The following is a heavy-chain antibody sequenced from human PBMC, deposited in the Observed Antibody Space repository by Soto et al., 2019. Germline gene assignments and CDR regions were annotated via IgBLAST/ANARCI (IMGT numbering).Heavy chain of an antibody. V-gene: IGHV4-30-2*01. Sequence: QLKLQESGSGLVKPSQTLSLTCAVSGGSISSGGYSWSWIRQPPGKGLKWIGYIYHSGSTYYNPSLKSRVTISVDRSKNQFSLKLSSVTAADTAVYYCARVPDRWGQGTLVTVSS. J-gene: IGHJ5*02. CDR1: GGSISSGGYS. CDR2: IYHSGST. D-gene: IGHD2-2*01. CDR3: ARVPDR.